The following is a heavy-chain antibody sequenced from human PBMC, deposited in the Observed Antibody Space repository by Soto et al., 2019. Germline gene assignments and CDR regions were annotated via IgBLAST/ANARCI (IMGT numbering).Heavy chain of an antibody. CDR1: GGSVGSSDSY. V-gene: IGHV4-39*01. CDR2: FYYGGTT. Sequence: SETLSLTCTASGGSVGSSDSYWVWIRQPPGKGLEWIGSFYYGGTTYYNPSLKSRVTVSVDTSKNLFSLNLNSVTAADTAIYYCGRRGLILVPLWGQGTMVTVSS. J-gene: IGHJ3*01. CDR3: GRRGLILVPL. D-gene: IGHD3-22*01.